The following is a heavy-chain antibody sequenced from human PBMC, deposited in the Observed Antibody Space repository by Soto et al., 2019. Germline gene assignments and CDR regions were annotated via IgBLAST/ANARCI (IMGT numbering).Heavy chain of an antibody. CDR3: AKALYSNRHKYYCDY. CDR2: ISGSGSSS. D-gene: IGHD6-13*01. CDR1: GFTFNNYP. Sequence: EVQLLESGGGLVQPGGSLRLSCAASGFTFNNYPMNWVRQAPGKGLEWVSTISGSGSSSYYADSVKGRFTISRDNSKSTLYLHMNGLRAEDTAVYYCAKALYSNRHKYYCDYWGQGTLVTVSS. J-gene: IGHJ4*02. V-gene: IGHV3-23*01.